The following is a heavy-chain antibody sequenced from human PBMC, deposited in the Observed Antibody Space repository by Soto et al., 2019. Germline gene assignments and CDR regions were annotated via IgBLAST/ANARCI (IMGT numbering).Heavy chain of an antibody. CDR3: YCGSTDY. D-gene: IGHD1-26*01. CDR2: INLDGSEK. Sequence: EVQLVXSGXXXXXXXXSLRLSCTASGFTFSGYWMSWVRQAPGKGLEWVANINLDGSEKNYVGSVKGRFTISRDSAKNSLYLQMNSLRAEDTAVYFCYCGSTDYWGQGTLVTVSS. V-gene: IGHV3-7*01. J-gene: IGHJ4*02. CDR1: GFTFSGYW.